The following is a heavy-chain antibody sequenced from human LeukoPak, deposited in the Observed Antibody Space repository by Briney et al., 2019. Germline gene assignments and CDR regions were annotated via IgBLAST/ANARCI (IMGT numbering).Heavy chain of an antibody. Sequence: PGGSLRLSCAVSGFTFSNYVMIWVRQAPGKGLEWVSAISGTGANTFYADSVKGRFTMSRDNPNNMLYLQMNSLRVEDTALYYCAKGIRQLGNYYYYMDVWGKGTTVTVSS. CDR3: AKGIRQLGNYYYYMDV. J-gene: IGHJ6*03. CDR2: ISGTGANT. CDR1: GFTFSNYV. D-gene: IGHD7-27*01. V-gene: IGHV3-23*01.